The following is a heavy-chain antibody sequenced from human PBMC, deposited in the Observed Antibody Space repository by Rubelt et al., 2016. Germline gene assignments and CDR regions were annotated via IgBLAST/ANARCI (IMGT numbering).Heavy chain of an antibody. J-gene: IGHJ4*02. CDR3: ATYYRGPLYDFDY. D-gene: IGHD1-26*01. CDR1: GFTFTTYA. Sequence: EVQLVESGGALVQPGGSLILSCAASGFTFTTYAMRWVRQAPGKGLEWVSVISVSGTNTYYAGSVKGRFIISRDDSKNTLDLQMYTLRVEETAVNYCATYYRGPLYDFDYWGQGTLVTVSS. CDR2: ISVSGTNT. V-gene: IGHV3-23*04.